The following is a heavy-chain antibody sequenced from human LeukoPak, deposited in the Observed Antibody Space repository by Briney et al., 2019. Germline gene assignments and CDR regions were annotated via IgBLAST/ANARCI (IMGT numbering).Heavy chain of an antibody. CDR1: GGTFSSYA. D-gene: IGHD6-6*01. Sequence: ASVKVSCKASGGTFSSYAISWVRQAPGQGLEWMGGIIPIFGTANYAQKFQGRVTITTDESTSTAYMELSSLRSEDTAVYYCARATSIAALGNWFDPWGQGTLVTVSS. CDR3: ARATSIAALGNWFDP. V-gene: IGHV1-69*05. J-gene: IGHJ5*02. CDR2: IIPIFGTA.